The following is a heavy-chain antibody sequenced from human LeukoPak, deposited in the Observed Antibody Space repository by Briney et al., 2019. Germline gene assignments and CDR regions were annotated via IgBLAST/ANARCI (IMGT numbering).Heavy chain of an antibody. Sequence: ASVKVSCKASGYSFTSHYMHWVRQAPGQGLEWMGLINPSGSSTLYAQKFQGRVTMTRDMSTTTDYMELSSLRSEDTAVYYCARGNSVGDIAWWFDPWGQGTLVTVSS. J-gene: IGHJ5*02. CDR3: ARGNSVGDIAWWFDP. CDR2: INPSGSST. CDR1: GYSFTSHY. D-gene: IGHD3-16*02. V-gene: IGHV1-46*01.